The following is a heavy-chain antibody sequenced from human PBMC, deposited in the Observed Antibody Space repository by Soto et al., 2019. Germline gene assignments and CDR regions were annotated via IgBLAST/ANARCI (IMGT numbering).Heavy chain of an antibody. J-gene: IGHJ4*02. CDR2: IYYSGST. CDR3: ASGRQFDY. CDR1: DGSISSSSYY. Sequence: PSETLSLTCTVSDGSISSSSYYWGWIRQPPGKGLEWIGSIYYSGSTYYNPSLKSRVTISVDTSKNQFSLKLSSVTAADTAVYYCASGRQFDYWGQGTLVTVSS. V-gene: IGHV4-39*01.